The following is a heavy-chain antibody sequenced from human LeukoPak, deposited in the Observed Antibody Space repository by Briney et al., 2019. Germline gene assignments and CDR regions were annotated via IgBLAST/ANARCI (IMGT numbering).Heavy chain of an antibody. D-gene: IGHD6-13*01. CDR2: MYTSGST. V-gene: IGHV4-4*07. J-gene: IGHJ5*02. CDR1: GGPISTYS. CDR3: ARDSGSSWYDWFDP. Sequence: SETLSLTCTVSGGPISTYSWGWIRQPAGKGLEWIGRMYTSGSTNYNPSLKSRVIMSVDTSKNHFSLKLSSVTAADTAVYFCARDSGSSWYDWFDPWGQGTLVTVSS.